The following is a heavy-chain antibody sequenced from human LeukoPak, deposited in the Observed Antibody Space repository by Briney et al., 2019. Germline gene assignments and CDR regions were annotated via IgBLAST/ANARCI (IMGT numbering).Heavy chain of an antibody. V-gene: IGHV4-34*01. D-gene: IGHD3-22*01. CDR2: INHSGST. Sequence: SETLSLTCAVYGGSFSGYYWSWIRQPPGKGLEWIGEINHSGSTNYNPSLKSRVTISVDTSKNQFSLKLSSVTAADTAVYYCARDMYYYDSSGYPVGYFQHWGQGTLVTVSS. CDR3: ARDMYYYDSSGYPVGYFQH. J-gene: IGHJ1*01. CDR1: GGSFSGYY.